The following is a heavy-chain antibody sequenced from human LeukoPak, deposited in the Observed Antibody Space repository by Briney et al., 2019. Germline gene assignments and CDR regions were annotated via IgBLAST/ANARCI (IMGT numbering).Heavy chain of an antibody. V-gene: IGHV3-23*01. Sequence: GGSLRLSCAASGFTFSDYGFSWVRQAPGKGLEWVSSVSESGDDTDNVDSVKGRFTISRDNSKNTLYLQMNSLRAEDTAVYYCARDCPGDSILWEDYFDHWGQGTLVTVSS. D-gene: IGHD3-9*01. J-gene: IGHJ4*02. CDR3: ARDCPGDSILWEDYFDH. CDR2: VSESGDDT. CDR1: GFTFSDYG.